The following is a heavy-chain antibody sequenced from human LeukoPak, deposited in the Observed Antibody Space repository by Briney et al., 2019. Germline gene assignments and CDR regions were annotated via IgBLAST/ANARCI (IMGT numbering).Heavy chain of an antibody. CDR1: GGSFSSHY. CDR2: ISYIGST. CDR3: ARDPTTVTKGLDI. Sequence: SETLSLTCTVSGGSFSSHYWSWIRQPPGKGLEWIGYISYIGSTNYNPPLKSRVTISVDTSKNQSSLKLSSVTAADTAVYYCARDPTTVTKGLDIWGQGTMVTVSS. D-gene: IGHD4-17*01. V-gene: IGHV4-59*11. J-gene: IGHJ3*02.